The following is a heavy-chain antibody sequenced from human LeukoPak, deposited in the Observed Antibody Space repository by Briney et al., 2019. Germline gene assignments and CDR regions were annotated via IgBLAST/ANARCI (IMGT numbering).Heavy chain of an antibody. D-gene: IGHD6-19*01. CDR3: ASSSGWYVGVDY. J-gene: IGHJ4*02. CDR1: GFTFSSYE. V-gene: IGHV3-48*03. Sequence: GGSLRLSCAASGFTFSSYEMNWVRQAPGKGLEWVSYISSSGDTIYYADSVKGRFTISRDNAKDSLYLQMNSLRAEDTAVYYCASSSGWYVGVDYWGQGTLVTVSS. CDR2: ISSSGDTI.